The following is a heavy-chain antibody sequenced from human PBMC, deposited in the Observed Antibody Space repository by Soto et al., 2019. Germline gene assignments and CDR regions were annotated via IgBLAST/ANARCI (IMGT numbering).Heavy chain of an antibody. CDR2: INAGNGNT. Sequence: GASVKVSCKASGYTFTSYAMHWVRQAPGQRLEWMGWINAGNGNTKYSQKFQGRVTITRDTSASTAYMELSSLRSEDTAVYYCANSGSLFGWFDPWGQGTLVTVSS. J-gene: IGHJ5*02. CDR3: ANSGSLFGWFDP. V-gene: IGHV1-3*01. D-gene: IGHD5-12*01. CDR1: GYTFTSYA.